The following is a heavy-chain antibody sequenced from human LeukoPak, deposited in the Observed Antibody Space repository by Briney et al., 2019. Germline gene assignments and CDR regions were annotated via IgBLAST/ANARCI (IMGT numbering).Heavy chain of an antibody. CDR1: GFTFSSYA. CDR2: ISGSGGST. Sequence: GGSLRLSCAASGFTFSSYAMSWVRQAPGKGLEWVSAISGSGGSTYDADSVKGRFTISRDNSKNTLYLQMNSLRAEDTAVYYCAKDHSGSYFSFDYWGQGTLVTVSS. D-gene: IGHD1-26*01. J-gene: IGHJ4*02. V-gene: IGHV3-23*01. CDR3: AKDHSGSYFSFDY.